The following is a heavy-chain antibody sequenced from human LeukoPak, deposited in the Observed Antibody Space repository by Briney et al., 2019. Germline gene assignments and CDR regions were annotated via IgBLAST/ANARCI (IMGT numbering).Heavy chain of an antibody. V-gene: IGHV3-11*04. CDR3: AREVYYGSGSPRLDY. CDR2: ISSSGSTI. D-gene: IGHD3-10*01. Sequence: NTGGSLRLSCAASGFTFSDYYMSWIRQAPGKGLEWVSYISSSGSTIYYADSVKGRFTFSRDNDKNSLFLQMNSLRAEGTAVYYCAREVYYGSGSPRLDYWGQGTLVTVSS. J-gene: IGHJ4*02. CDR1: GFTFSDYY.